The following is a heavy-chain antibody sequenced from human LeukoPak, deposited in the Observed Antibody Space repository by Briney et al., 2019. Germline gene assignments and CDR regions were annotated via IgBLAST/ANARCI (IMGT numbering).Heavy chain of an antibody. CDR2: ISYSGGT. V-gene: IGHV4-39*07. J-gene: IGHJ4*02. Sequence: PSETLSLTCTVSGGSIISNNHYWGWTRQPPGKGLEWFGSISYSGGTAYNPSLRSRVTISVDTSRNQFSLRLTSVTAADTAVYYCARGRSLHYFDYWGQGTLVTVSS. CDR3: ARGRSLHYFDY. CDR1: GGSIISNNHY.